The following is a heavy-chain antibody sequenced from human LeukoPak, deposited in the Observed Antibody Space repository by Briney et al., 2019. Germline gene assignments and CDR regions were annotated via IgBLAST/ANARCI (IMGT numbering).Heavy chain of an antibody. CDR2: ISGSGDST. J-gene: IGHJ4*02. CDR1: GFTFSNYG. Sequence: GGSLRLSCAASGFTFSNYGMSWVRQAPGKGLEWVSAISGSGDSTYYADSVRGRFTISRDTSKNMVFLQMNSLRVEDTAVYYCARGIDYWGRGTLVTVSS. CDR3: ARGIDY. V-gene: IGHV3-23*01.